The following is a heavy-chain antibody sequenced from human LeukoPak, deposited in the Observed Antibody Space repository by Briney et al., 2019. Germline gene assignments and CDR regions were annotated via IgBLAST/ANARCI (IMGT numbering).Heavy chain of an antibody. V-gene: IGHV4-59*01. J-gene: IGHJ6*02. CDR2: IYYSGST. Sequence: SETLSLTCTVSGGSISSYYWSWIRQPPGKGLEWIGYIYYSGSTNYNPSLESRVTISVDTSKNQFSLKLTSVTAADTALFFCARGYDIDVWGQGTTVTVSS. CDR3: ARGYDIDV. CDR1: GGSISSYY.